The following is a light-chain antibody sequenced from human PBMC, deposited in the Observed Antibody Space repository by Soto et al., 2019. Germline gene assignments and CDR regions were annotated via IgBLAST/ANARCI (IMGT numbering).Light chain of an antibody. CDR3: QVWDVSTVHYV. V-gene: IGLV3-21*02. CDR1: NIGSKT. Sequence: RTQPPSMSVAPGQPARITCGGNNIGSKTVHWYQQKAGQAPVLVVYDDSDRPSGIPERFSGSNSGNTATLTISRVEAGDEADYYCQVWDVSTVHYVFGTGTKVTVL. J-gene: IGLJ1*01. CDR2: DDS.